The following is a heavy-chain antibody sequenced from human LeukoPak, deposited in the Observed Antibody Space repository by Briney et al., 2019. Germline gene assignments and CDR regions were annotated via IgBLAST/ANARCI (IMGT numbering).Heavy chain of an antibody. Sequence: SETLSLTCAAYGGSFSGCYWSWIRQPAGKGLEWIGRIYTSGSTNYNPSLKSRVTMSVDTSKNQFSLKLSSVTAADTAVYYCARVRSSWFDPWGQGTLVTVSS. V-gene: IGHV4-59*10. J-gene: IGHJ5*02. CDR1: GGSFSGCY. D-gene: IGHD3-3*01. CDR3: ARVRSSWFDP. CDR2: IYTSGST.